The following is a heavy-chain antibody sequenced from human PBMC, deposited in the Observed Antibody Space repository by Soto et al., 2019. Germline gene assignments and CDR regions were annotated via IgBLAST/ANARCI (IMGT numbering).Heavy chain of an antibody. V-gene: IGHV3-30*18. CDR2: ISYDGSNK. D-gene: IGHD3-9*01. J-gene: IGHJ5*02. CDR1: GFTFSSYG. Sequence: PGGSLRLSCAASGFTFSSYGMHWVRQAPGKGLEWVAVISYDGSNKYYADSVKGRFTISRDNSKNTLYLQMNSLRAEDTAVYYCAKGPMYYDILTGPLCEPWGQGNLVTVSS. CDR3: AKGPMYYDILTGPLCEP.